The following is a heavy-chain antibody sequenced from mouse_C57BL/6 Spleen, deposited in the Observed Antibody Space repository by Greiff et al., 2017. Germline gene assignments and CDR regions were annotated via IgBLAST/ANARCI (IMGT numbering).Heavy chain of an antibody. CDR1: GFTFSNYW. Sequence: EVKLEESGGGLVQPGGSMKLSCVASGFTFSNYWMNWVRQSPEKGLEWVAQIRLKSDNYATHYAESVKGRFTISRDDSKSSVYLQMNNLRAEDTGIYYCTGGYGRYFDVWGTGTTVTVSS. CDR2: IRLKSDNYAT. J-gene: IGHJ1*03. D-gene: IGHD1-2*01. V-gene: IGHV6-3*01. CDR3: TGGYGRYFDV.